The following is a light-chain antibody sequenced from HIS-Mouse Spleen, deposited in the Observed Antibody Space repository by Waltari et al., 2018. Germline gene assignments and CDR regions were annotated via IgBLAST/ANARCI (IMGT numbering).Light chain of an antibody. V-gene: IGLV3-10*01. CDR3: YSTDSSGNHRV. J-gene: IGLJ2*01. CDR2: EDS. CDR1: ALPTKN. Sequence: SYELTQPPSVSVSPGQTARITCPGHALPTKNAYSYQQKSGQAPVLVIYEDSKRPSGIPERFSGSSSGTMATLTISGAQVEDEADYYCYSTDSSGNHRVFGGGTKLTVL.